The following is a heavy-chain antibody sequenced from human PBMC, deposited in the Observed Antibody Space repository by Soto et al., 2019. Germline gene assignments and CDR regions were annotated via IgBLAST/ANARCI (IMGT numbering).Heavy chain of an antibody. CDR2: IIPIFGTA. CDR1: GGTFSSYA. V-gene: IGHV1-69*06. J-gene: IGHJ6*02. Sequence: QVQLVQSGAEVKKPGSSVKVSCKASGGTFSSYAISWVRQAPGQGLEWMGGIIPIFGTANYAQKFQGRVTITADKSTSTAYMELSSLRSEDTAVYYCARGDYGDYSYYYYGMDVWGQGTTVTVSS. CDR3: ARGDYGDYSYYYYGMDV. D-gene: IGHD4-17*01.